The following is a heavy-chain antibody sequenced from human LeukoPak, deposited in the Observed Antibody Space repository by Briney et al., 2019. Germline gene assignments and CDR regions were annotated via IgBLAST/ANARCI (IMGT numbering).Heavy chain of an antibody. CDR3: ARVANFGYSSGWYYFDS. J-gene: IGHJ4*02. V-gene: IGHV4-38-2*02. D-gene: IGHD6-19*01. CDR1: GYSISSGYY. CDR2: IYHSGST. Sequence: SETLSLTCTVSGYSISSGYYWGWIRQPPGKGLEWIGSIYHSGSTYYNPSLKSRVTISVDTSKNQFSLKLSSVTAADTAVYYCARVANFGYSSGWYYFDSWGQGILVTVSS.